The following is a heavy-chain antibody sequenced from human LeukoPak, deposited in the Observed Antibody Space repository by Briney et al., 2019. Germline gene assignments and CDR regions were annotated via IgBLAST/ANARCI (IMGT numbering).Heavy chain of an antibody. CDR3: ARLQLWLGYFDY. V-gene: IGHV4-38-2*02. CDR2: IYHSGST. Sequence: SETLSLTCTVSGYSISSGYYWGWIRQPPGKGLEWIGSIYHSGSTYYNPSLKSRVTISVDTSKNQFSLKLSSVTAADTAVYYCARLQLWLGYFDYWGQGTLVTVSS. CDR1: GYSISSGYY. J-gene: IGHJ4*02. D-gene: IGHD5-18*01.